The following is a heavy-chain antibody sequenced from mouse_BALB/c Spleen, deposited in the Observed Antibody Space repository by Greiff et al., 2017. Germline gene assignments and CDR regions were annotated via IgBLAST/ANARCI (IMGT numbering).Heavy chain of an antibody. Sequence: EVQLVESGGGLVKPGGSLKLSCAASGFTFSSYTMSWVRQTPEKRLEWVATISSGGSYTYYPDSVKGRFTISRDNAKNTLYLQMSSLKSEDTAMYYCTRDRTMITTYAMDYWGQGTSVTVSS. CDR1: GFTFSSYT. D-gene: IGHD2-4*01. CDR3: TRDRTMITTYAMDY. V-gene: IGHV5-6-4*01. CDR2: ISSGGSYT. J-gene: IGHJ4*01.